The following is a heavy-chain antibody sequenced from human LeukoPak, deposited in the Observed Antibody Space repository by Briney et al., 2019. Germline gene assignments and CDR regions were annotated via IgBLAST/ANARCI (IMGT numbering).Heavy chain of an antibody. CDR1: GFRFSDYY. J-gene: IGHJ6*03. Sequence: GGSLRLSCAASGFRFSDYYMSWIRQAPGKGLEWVADISDSSSTIHYADSVKGRFTISRDNAKNSLYLQMNSLRAEDTAVYYCAKSDFGDYIYYYYYMDVWGKGTTVTISS. V-gene: IGHV3-11*01. CDR3: AKSDFGDYIYYYYYMDV. D-gene: IGHD4-17*01. CDR2: ISDSSSTI.